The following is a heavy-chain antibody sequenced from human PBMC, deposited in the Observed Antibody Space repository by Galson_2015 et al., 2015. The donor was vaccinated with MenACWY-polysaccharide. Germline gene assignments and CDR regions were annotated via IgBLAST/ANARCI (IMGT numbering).Heavy chain of an antibody. CDR1: GGSMSGYF. D-gene: IGHD3-3*01. J-gene: IGHJ5*02. CDR2: MDSSGRG. CDR3: VGEVSQVPFGWFDP. Sequence: SETLSLTCSVSGGSMSGYFWGWIRQAPGERLEWIGYMDSSGRGNSNPSLKSRVTISVDTSKNQFSLKVNSVTAADTAVYYCVGEVSQVPFGWFDPWGQGTLVSVSS. V-gene: IGHV4-4*09.